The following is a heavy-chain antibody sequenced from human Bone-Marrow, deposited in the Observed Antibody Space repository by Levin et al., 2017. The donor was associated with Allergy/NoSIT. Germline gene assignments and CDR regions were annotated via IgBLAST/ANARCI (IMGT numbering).Heavy chain of an antibody. CDR3: ARVRGYWAAFDI. V-gene: IGHV3-21*01. D-gene: IGHD2-15*01. CDR2: ISSSSSYI. Sequence: GESLKISCAASGFTFSSYSMNWVRQAPGKGLEWVSSISSSSSYIYYADSVKGRFTISRDNAKNSLYLQMNSLRAEDTAVYYCARVRGYWAAFDIWGQGTMVTVSS. CDR1: GFTFSSYS. J-gene: IGHJ3*02.